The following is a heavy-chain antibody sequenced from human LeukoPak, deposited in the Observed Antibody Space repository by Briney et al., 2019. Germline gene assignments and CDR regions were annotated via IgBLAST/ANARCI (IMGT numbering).Heavy chain of an antibody. Sequence: VASVTVSCKASGGTFSSYAISWVRQATGQGLEWMGRIIPILGIANYAQKFQGRVTITADKSTSTAYMELSSLRSEDTAVYYCATDPNSSKPIYWYFDLWGRGTLVTVSS. CDR2: IIPILGIA. J-gene: IGHJ2*01. D-gene: IGHD6-13*01. CDR1: GGTFSSYA. V-gene: IGHV1-69*04. CDR3: ATDPNSSKPIYWYFDL.